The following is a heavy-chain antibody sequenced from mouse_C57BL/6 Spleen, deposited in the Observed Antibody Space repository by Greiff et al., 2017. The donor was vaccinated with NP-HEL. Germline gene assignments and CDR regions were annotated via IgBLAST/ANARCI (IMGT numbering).Heavy chain of an antibody. D-gene: IGHD2-5*01. Sequence: EVHLVESGGDLVKPGGSLKLSCAASGFTFSSYGMSWVRQTPDKRLEWVATISSGGSYTYYPDSVKGRFTISRDNAKNTLYLQMSSLKSEDTAMYYCARDSNYSFAYWGQGTLVTVSA. CDR1: GFTFSSYG. CDR2: ISSGGSYT. J-gene: IGHJ3*01. V-gene: IGHV5-6*01. CDR3: ARDSNYSFAY.